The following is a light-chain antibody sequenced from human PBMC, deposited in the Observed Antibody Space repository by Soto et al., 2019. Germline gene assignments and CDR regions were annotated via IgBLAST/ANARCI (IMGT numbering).Light chain of an antibody. V-gene: IGKV3-15*01. CDR1: QGVSSN. J-gene: IGKJ1*01. Sequence: EIVMTQSPATLSVSPGERATLSSRASQGVSSNLAWYQQKAGQAPRLLIYAASTRATGIPARFSGSGSGADYTLTISSLQSEDVAVYYCQQYTDRPPWTFGQGTKVDIK. CDR2: AAS. CDR3: QQYTDRPPWT.